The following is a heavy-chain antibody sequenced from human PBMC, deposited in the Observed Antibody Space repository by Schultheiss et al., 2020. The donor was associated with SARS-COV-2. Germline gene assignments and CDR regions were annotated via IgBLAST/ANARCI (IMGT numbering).Heavy chain of an antibody. Sequence: GGSLRLSCASSGLTVSSNYMSWVRQAPGKGLEWVSVIYGGGNTYYADSVKGRFTISRDNSKNTLYLQMNSLRAEDTAVYYCAKDRHYYYDSSGHDYWGQGTLVTVSS. CDR2: IYGGGNT. D-gene: IGHD3-22*01. J-gene: IGHJ4*02. CDR3: AKDRHYYYDSSGHDY. CDR1: GLTVSSNY. V-gene: IGHV3-66*01.